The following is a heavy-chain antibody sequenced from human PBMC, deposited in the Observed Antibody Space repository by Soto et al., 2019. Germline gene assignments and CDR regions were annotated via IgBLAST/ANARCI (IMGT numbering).Heavy chain of an antibody. CDR1: GGAISSGGYS. CDR2: MYHSGST. Sequence: SETLSLTCAVSGGAISSGGYSWSWIRQPPGKGLEWIGYMYHSGSTYYNPSLKSRVTISIDRSKNQFSLKLSSVTAADTAVYYCARATAGYIDSWGQGTLLTVSS. V-gene: IGHV4-30-2*01. J-gene: IGHJ4*02. D-gene: IGHD6-19*01. CDR3: ARATAGYIDS.